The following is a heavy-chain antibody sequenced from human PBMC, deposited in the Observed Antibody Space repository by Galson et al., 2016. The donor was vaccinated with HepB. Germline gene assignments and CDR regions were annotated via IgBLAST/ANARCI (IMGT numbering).Heavy chain of an antibody. CDR2: ISSSGTTI. CDR1: GFTFSRYE. Sequence: SLRLSCAASGFTFSRYEMNWVRQAPGKGLEWVSYISSSGTTIYYADSVTGRFTISRDNAKNSLYLQMNSLRAEDTAVYHCAREPVRLDDLLTGPPKNPDYWGQGTLVTVSS. D-gene: IGHD3-9*01. V-gene: IGHV3-48*03. J-gene: IGHJ4*02. CDR3: AREPVRLDDLLTGPPKNPDY.